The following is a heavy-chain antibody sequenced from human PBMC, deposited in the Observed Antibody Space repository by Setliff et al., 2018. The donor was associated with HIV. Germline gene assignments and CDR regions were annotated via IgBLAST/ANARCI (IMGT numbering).Heavy chain of an antibody. CDR3: ARDSNDYSYYGLFDS. J-gene: IGHJ4*02. CDR2: IYTSGST. V-gene: IGHV4-61*09. D-gene: IGHD4-4*01. Sequence: SETLSLTCTVSGGSISSGSYSGSYYWSWIRQPAGKGLEWIGHIYTSGSTNYNPSLKSRVTISVDTSKNQFPLKLSSVTAADTAVYYCARDSNDYSYYGLFDSWGQGTLVTVSS. CDR1: GGSISSGSYSGSYY.